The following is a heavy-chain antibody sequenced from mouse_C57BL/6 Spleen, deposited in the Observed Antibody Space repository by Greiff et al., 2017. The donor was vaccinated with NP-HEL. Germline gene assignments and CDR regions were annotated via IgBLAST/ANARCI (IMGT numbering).Heavy chain of an antibody. CDR3: ARAYSNYVDY. Sequence: QVKLQQSGAELVKPGASVKISCKASGYAFSSYWMNWVKQRPGKGLEWIGQIYPGDGATNYTGKFKGKATLTADKSSSTAYRQLSSPTSKDSAVYFSARAYSNYVDYWGQGTTLTVSS. D-gene: IGHD2-5*01. CDR1: GYAFSSYW. J-gene: IGHJ2*01. V-gene: IGHV1-80*01. CDR2: IYPGDGAT.